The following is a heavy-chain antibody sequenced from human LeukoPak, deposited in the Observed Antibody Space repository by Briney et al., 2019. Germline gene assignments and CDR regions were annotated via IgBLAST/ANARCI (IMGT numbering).Heavy chain of an antibody. J-gene: IGHJ4*02. CDR3: ARARGSHTESDY. Sequence: ASVKVSCKASGYTFNVHYIHWVRQAPGQGLEWIGWINPYNGGTSYAQKFQGRVTMTRDMSTSTVYMELSSLRSEDTAVYYCARARGSHTESDYWGQGTLVTVSS. D-gene: IGHD1-26*01. CDR1: GYTFNVHY. CDR2: INPYNGGT. V-gene: IGHV1-2*02.